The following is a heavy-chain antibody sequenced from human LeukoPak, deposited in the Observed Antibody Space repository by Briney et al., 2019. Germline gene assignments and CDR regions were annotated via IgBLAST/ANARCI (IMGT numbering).Heavy chain of an antibody. CDR2: ISAYNGNT. J-gene: IGHJ4*02. D-gene: IGHD6-13*01. CDR3: ARDRRIAAAAPFGY. Sequence: ASVKVSCKASGYTFTSYGISWVRQAPGQGLEWMGWISAYNGNTNYAQKLQGRVTMATDTSTSTAYMELRSLRSDDTAVYYCARDRRIAAAAPFGYWGQGTLVTVSS. CDR1: GYTFTSYG. V-gene: IGHV1-18*01.